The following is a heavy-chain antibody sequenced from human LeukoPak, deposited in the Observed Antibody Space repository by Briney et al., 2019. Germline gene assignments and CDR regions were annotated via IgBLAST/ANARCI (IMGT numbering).Heavy chain of an antibody. Sequence: GGSLRLSCAASEFTFSSYSMNWVRQAPGKGLEWVSYITNSGNSKSYADSVKGRFTISRDNTKNSLNLQMNGIRAEDTAVYYCARVIEDRFDYWGQGTLVTVSS. CDR3: ARVIEDRFDY. V-gene: IGHV3-48*01. CDR2: ITNSGNSK. CDR1: EFTFSSYS. J-gene: IGHJ4*02. D-gene: IGHD3-16*02.